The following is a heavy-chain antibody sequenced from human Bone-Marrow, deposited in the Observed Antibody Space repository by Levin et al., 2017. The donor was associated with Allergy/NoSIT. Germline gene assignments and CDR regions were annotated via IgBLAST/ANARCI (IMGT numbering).Heavy chain of an antibody. D-gene: IGHD2-2*01. J-gene: IGHJ6*02. CDR1: GFTFSRYE. Sequence: GGSLRLSCAASGFTFSRYEMNWVRQAPGKGLEWVAYISSNGSSIYYTDSVKGRFTISRDNAKNSLHLEMNNLRVEDTAVYYCARECKMIVVVCSQTDGMDVWGQGTTVTVSS. CDR3: ARECKMIVVVCSQTDGMDV. V-gene: IGHV3-48*03. CDR2: ISSNGSSI.